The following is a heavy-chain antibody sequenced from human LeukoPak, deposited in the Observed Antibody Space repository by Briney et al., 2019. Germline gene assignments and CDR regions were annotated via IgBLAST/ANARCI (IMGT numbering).Heavy chain of an antibody. V-gene: IGHV3-15*01. CDR1: GFTFSDAW. CDR3: LFRFYYDSSGYYQFDY. D-gene: IGHD3-22*01. J-gene: IGHJ4*02. CDR2: IKSKTDGGAT. Sequence: PGGSLRLSCGASGFTFSDAWMIWVRQAPGKGLEWVGRIKSKTDGGATDYVASVKGRFTISRDDSKNTLFLQMNSLKTEDTAVYYCLFRFYYDSSGYYQFDYWGQGTLVTVSS.